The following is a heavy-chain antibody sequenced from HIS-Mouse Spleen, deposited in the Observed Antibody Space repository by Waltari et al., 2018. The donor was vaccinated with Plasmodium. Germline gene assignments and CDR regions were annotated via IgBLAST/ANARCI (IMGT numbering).Heavy chain of an antibody. CDR3: ARADGSYWYFDL. CDR2: IRSSSSTI. D-gene: IGHD1-26*01. CDR1: GFTFSSYS. V-gene: IGHV3-48*01. J-gene: IGHJ2*01. Sequence: EVQLVESGGGLVQPGGSLRLSCAASGFTFSSYSMNWVRQAPGKGVGWGSYIRSSSSTIYYAGSVKGRVTISRDNAKNSLYLQMNSLRAEDTAVYYCARADGSYWYFDLWGRGTLVTVSS.